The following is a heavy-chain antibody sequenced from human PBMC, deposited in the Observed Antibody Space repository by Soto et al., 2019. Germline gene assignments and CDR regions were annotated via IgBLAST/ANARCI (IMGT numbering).Heavy chain of an antibody. CDR2: IYYSGST. CDR3: ARAGAPALYSSSWYDP. CDR1: GGSVSSGSYY. D-gene: IGHD6-13*01. V-gene: IGHV4-61*01. J-gene: IGHJ5*02. Sequence: PSETLSLTCTVSGGSVSSGSYYWSWIRQPPGKGLEWIGYIYYSGSTNYNPSLKSRVTISVDTSKNQFSLKLSSVTAADTAVYYCARAGAPALYSSSWYDPWGQGTLVTVSS.